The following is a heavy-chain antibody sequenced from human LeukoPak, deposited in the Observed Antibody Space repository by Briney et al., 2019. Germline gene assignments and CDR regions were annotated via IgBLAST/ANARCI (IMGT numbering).Heavy chain of an antibody. Sequence: GGSLRLSCAASGFTFSSYSMNWVRQAPGKGLEWVSSISSSSSYIYYADSVKGRFTISRDNAKNPLYLQMNSLRAEDTAVYYCARDLLTYSSSWDYWGQGTLVTVSS. CDR2: ISSSSSYI. D-gene: IGHD6-13*01. CDR3: ARDLLTYSSSWDY. J-gene: IGHJ4*02. V-gene: IGHV3-21*01. CDR1: GFTFSSYS.